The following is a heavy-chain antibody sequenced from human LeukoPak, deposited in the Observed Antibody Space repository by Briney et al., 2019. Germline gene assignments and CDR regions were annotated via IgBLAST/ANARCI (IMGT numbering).Heavy chain of an antibody. CDR1: GFTFSDYY. Sequence: GGSLRLSCAASGFTFSDYYMSWIRQAPGKGLEWVANIRQDGSEKYYVDSMRGRFTISRDNAKNSLHLQMSSLRAEDTAVYYCARSTAGLDYWGQGTLVTVSS. J-gene: IGHJ4*02. CDR2: IRQDGSEK. CDR3: ARSTAGLDY. D-gene: IGHD1-1*01. V-gene: IGHV3-7*01.